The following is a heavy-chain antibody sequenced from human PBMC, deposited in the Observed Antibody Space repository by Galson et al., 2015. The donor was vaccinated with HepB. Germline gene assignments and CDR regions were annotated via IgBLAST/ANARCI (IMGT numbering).Heavy chain of an antibody. CDR1: GYTFTSYG. CDR2: ISAYNGNT. D-gene: IGHD3-16*02. CDR3: ARGALTYYDYVWGSYRSYYFDY. J-gene: IGHJ4*02. Sequence: SVKVSCKASGYTFTSYGISWVRQAPGQGLEWMGWISAYNGNTNYAQKLQGRVTMTTDTSTSTAYMELRSLRSDDTAVYYCARGALTYYDYVWGSYRSYYFDYWGQGTLVTVSS. V-gene: IGHV1-18*04.